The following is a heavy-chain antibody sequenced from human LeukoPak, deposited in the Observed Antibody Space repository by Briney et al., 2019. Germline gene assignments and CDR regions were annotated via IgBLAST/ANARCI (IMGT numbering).Heavy chain of an antibody. Sequence: GGSLRLSCAASGFTFSSYAMSWVRQAPGKGLEWVSSISDSGGSTYYADSVKGRFTISRDNSKNTLYLQMTNLRAADTAVYYCAKDLSRAVAADWFDPWDQGSLVTVSS. V-gene: IGHV3-23*01. CDR1: GFTFSSYA. CDR3: AKDLSRAVAADWFDP. J-gene: IGHJ5*02. CDR2: ISDSGGST. D-gene: IGHD6-19*01.